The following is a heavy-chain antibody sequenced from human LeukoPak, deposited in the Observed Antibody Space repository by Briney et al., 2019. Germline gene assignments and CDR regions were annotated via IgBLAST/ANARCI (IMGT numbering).Heavy chain of an antibody. V-gene: IGHV1-69*13. CDR1: GGTFSSYA. CDR3: ARAIEYCSSTSCYLEGYYYYGMDV. J-gene: IGHJ6*02. CDR2: IIPIFGTA. Sequence: SVKVSCKASGGTFSSYAISWVRQAPGQGLEWMGGIIPIFGTANYAQKFQGRVTITADESTSTAYMELSSLRSEDTAVYFCARAIEYCSSTSCYLEGYYYYGMDVWGQGTTVTVSS. D-gene: IGHD2-2*01.